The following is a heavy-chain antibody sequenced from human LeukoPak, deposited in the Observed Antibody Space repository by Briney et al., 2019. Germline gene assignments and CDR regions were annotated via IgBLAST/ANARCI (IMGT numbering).Heavy chain of an antibody. J-gene: IGHJ5*02. CDR2: IYPGDSDT. D-gene: IGHD6-19*01. V-gene: IGHV5-51*01. Sequence: GESLKISCKGSGYSFTSYWIGWVRQMPGKGLEWMGIIYPGDSDTRYSPSFQGQVTISADKSISTAYLQWSSLKASDTAMYYCARHKGIAVAGMGGPFDPWGQGTLVTVSS. CDR1: GYSFTSYW. CDR3: ARHKGIAVAGMGGPFDP.